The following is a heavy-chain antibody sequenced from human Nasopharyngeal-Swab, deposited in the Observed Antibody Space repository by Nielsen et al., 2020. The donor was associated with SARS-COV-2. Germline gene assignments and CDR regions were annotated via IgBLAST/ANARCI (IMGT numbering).Heavy chain of an antibody. CDR1: GGSVSSGSYY. D-gene: IGHD4-23*01. J-gene: IGHJ3*02. CDR3: ARERPGKSDAFDI. CDR2: IYDSGST. Sequence: SETLFLTCTVSGGSVSSGSYYWSWIRQPPGKGLEWIGYIYDSGSTKYNPSLKSRVTKSIDTSKNQFFLKLTSVTAADTAVYYCARERPGKSDAFDIWGQGTLVTVSS. V-gene: IGHV4-61*01.